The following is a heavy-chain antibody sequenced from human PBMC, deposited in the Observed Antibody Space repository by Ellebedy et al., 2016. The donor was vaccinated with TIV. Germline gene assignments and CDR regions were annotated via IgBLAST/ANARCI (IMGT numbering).Heavy chain of an antibody. CDR1: GFTFTTYT. Sequence: GESLKIPXAASGFTFTTYTMNWVRQAPGKGLEWVSSISSSGSYIYYADSLKGRFTISRDNAKNSLSLQMNSLRAEDTAVYYCARGEIYTSSPLGYWGQGTLVTVSS. CDR3: ARGEIYTSSPLGY. J-gene: IGHJ4*02. D-gene: IGHD6-6*01. CDR2: ISSSGSYI. V-gene: IGHV3-21*01.